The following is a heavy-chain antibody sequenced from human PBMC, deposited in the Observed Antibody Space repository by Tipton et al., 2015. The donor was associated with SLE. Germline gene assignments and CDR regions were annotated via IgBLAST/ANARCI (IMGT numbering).Heavy chain of an antibody. CDR2: IYYSGST. J-gene: IGHJ6*02. V-gene: IGHV4-59*01. Sequence: TLSLTCTVSGGSISSYYWSWIRQPPGKGLEWIGYIYYSGSTNYNPSLKSRVTTSVDTSKNQFSLKLSSVTAADTAVYYCARAPIAAPTGYYYGMDVWGQGTTVTVSS. CDR3: ARAPIAAPTGYYYGMDV. D-gene: IGHD6-13*01. CDR1: GGSISSYY.